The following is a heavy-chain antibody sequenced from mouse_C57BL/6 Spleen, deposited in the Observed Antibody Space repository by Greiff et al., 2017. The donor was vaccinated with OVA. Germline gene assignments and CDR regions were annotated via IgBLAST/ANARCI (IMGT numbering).Heavy chain of an antibody. CDR3: ARQFSGTVVPAY. CDR1: GFTFSDYY. D-gene: IGHD1-1*01. Sequence: VESGGGLVQPGGSLKLSCAASGFTFSDYYMYWVRQTPEKRLEWVAYISNGGGSTYYPDTVKGRFTISRDNAKNTLYLQMSRLKSEDTAMYYCARQFSGTVVPAYWGQGTLVTVSA. J-gene: IGHJ3*01. V-gene: IGHV5-12*01. CDR2: ISNGGGST.